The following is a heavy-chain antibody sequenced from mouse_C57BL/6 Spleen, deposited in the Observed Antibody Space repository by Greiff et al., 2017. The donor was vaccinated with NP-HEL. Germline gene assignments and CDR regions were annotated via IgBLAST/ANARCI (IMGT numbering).Heavy chain of an antibody. Sequence: QVQLQQPGAELVMPGASVKLSCKASGYTFTSYWMHWVKQRPGQGLEWIGEIDPSDSYTNYNQKFKGKSTLTVDKSSSTAYMQLSSLTSEDSAVYYCARSLFITTVVPFAYWGQGTLVTVSA. V-gene: IGHV1-69*01. D-gene: IGHD1-1*01. J-gene: IGHJ3*01. CDR1: GYTFTSYW. CDR3: ARSLFITTVVPFAY. CDR2: IDPSDSYT.